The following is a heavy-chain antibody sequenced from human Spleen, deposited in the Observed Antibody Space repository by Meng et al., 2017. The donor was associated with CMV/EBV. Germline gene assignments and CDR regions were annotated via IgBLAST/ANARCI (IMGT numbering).Heavy chain of an antibody. CDR3: AGAQSTDPPGY. CDR2: IYYSGST. J-gene: IGHJ4*02. D-gene: IGHD4-11*01. Sequence: CTCSGGSVSSGSYYWSWIRQPPGKGLEWIGYIYYSGSTNYNPSLKSRVTISVDTSKNQFSLKLSSVTAADTAVYYCAGAQSTDPPGYWGQGTLVTVSS. CDR1: GGSVSSGSYY. V-gene: IGHV4-61*01.